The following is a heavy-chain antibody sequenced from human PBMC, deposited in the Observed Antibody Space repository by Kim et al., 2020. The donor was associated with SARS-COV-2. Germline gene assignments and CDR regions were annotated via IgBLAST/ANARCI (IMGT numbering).Heavy chain of an antibody. D-gene: IGHD3-10*01. V-gene: IGHV4-59*01. J-gene: IGHJ4*02. Sequence: TPSLKSRVTISVDTSKNQFSPKLSSVTAADTAVYYCARVEWFGDLEYFDYWGQGTLVTVSS. CDR3: ARVEWFGDLEYFDY.